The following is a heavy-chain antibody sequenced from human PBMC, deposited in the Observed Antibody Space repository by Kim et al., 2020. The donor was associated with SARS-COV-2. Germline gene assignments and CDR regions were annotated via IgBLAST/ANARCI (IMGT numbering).Heavy chain of an antibody. CDR1: GGSISSSSYY. J-gene: IGHJ4*02. D-gene: IGHD5-12*01. CDR2: IYYSGST. Sequence: SETLSLTCTVSGGSISSSSYYWGWIRQPPGKGLEWIGSIYYSGSTYYNPSLKSRVTISVDTSKNQFSLKLSSVTAADTAVYYCARDPSHVDIVATITTQTDYWGQGTLVTVSS. CDR3: ARDPSHVDIVATITTQTDY. V-gene: IGHV4-39*07.